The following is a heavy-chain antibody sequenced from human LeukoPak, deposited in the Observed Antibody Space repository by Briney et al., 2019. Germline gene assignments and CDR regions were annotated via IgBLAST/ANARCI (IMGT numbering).Heavy chain of an antibody. Sequence: SETLSLTCTVSGGSISGYYWTWIRQPPGKGLEWIGYISYSGSTNYNPSLNSRVTISLDTSKNQFSLKLSSVTAADTAVYYCARVDRSSGWYGDNYYYYYYMDVWGKGTTVTVSS. V-gene: IGHV4-59*12. CDR1: GGSISGYY. D-gene: IGHD6-19*01. CDR3: ARVDRSSGWYGDNYYYYYYMDV. CDR2: ISYSGST. J-gene: IGHJ6*03.